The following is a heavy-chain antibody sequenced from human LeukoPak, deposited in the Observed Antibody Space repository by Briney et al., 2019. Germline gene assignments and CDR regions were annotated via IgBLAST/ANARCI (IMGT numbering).Heavy chain of an antibody. CDR2: IYYSGST. D-gene: IGHD3-3*01. CDR1: GGSISSGDYY. V-gene: IGHV4-30-4*01. J-gene: IGHJ4*02. Sequence: PSETLSLTCTVSGGSISSGDYYWSWICQPPGKGLEWIGYIYYSGSTYYNPSLKSRVTISVDTSKNQFSLKLSSVTAADTAVYYCARSTYYDFVDYWGQGTLVTVSS. CDR3: ARSTYYDFVDY.